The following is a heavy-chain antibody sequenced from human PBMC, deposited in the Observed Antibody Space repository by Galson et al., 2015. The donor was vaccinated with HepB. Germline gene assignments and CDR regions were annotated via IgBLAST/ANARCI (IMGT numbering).Heavy chain of an antibody. Sequence: SLRLSCAASGFSFSTYAMNWVRQAPGKGLEWVSGISSSAGTPYYADSVKGRFTISRDISKNMLYLQMNSLRAEDPAVYYCAKGAYSYGYYYGMDVWGQGTTVTVSS. D-gene: IGHD5-18*01. CDR2: ISSSAGTP. CDR3: AKGAYSYGYYYGMDV. CDR1: GFSFSTYA. J-gene: IGHJ6*02. V-gene: IGHV3-23*01.